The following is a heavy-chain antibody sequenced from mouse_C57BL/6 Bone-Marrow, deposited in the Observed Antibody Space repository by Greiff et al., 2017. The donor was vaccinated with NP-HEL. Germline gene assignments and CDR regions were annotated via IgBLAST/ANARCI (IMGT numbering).Heavy chain of an antibody. D-gene: IGHD1-1*01. Sequence: DVMLVESGGGLVQPGGSLKLSCAASGFTFSDYYMYWVRQTPEKRLEWVAYISNGGGSTYYPDTVKGRFTISINNAKITLYLQMSRLKSEDTAMYYCARQRGFITTVVDGYFDVWGTGTTVTVSS. CDR1: GFTFSDYY. V-gene: IGHV5-12*01. CDR3: ARQRGFITTVVDGYFDV. CDR2: ISNGGGST. J-gene: IGHJ1*03.